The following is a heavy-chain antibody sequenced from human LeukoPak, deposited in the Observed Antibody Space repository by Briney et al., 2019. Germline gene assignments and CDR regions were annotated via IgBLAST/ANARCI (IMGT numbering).Heavy chain of an antibody. V-gene: IGHV3-21*01. CDR1: GFTFSSYS. Sequence: GGSLRLSCAASGFTFSSYSMNWVRQAPGKGLEWVSSISSSSSYIYYADSVKGRFTISRDNAKNSLYLQMNSLRAEDTAVYYCARDSDTVATIGEFDYWGQGTLVTVSS. J-gene: IGHJ4*02. CDR3: ARDSDTVATIGEFDY. D-gene: IGHD5-12*01. CDR2: ISSSSSYI.